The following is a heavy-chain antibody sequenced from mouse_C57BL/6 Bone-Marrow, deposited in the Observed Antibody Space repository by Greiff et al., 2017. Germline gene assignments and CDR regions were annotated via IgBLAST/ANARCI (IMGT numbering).Heavy chain of an antibody. CDR1: GFSLTSYG. CDR3: AKRRNSYYAMDY. Sequence: QVQLKESGPGLVQPSQSLSITCTVSGFSLTSYGVHWVRQSPGKGLEWLGVIWRGGSTDYNAAFMSRLSITKDNSKSQVFFKMNSLQADDTAIYXCAKRRNSYYAMDYWGQGTSVTVSS. V-gene: IGHV2-5*01. J-gene: IGHJ4*01. CDR2: IWRGGST.